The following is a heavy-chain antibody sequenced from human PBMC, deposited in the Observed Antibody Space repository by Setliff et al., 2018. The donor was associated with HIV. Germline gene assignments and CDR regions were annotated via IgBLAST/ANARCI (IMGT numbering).Heavy chain of an antibody. J-gene: IGHJ5*02. D-gene: IGHD3-10*01. Sequence: SETLSLTCTVYGDSISSGSYYWSWSRQPPGKGLECIGSIYYSGSTYYNPYLKSRVTISVDTSKNQFSLKLSSVTAADTAVYYCATYADRESNRFDPWGQGILVTVSS. CDR1: GDSISSGSYY. V-gene: IGHV4-39*01. CDR2: IYYSGST. CDR3: ATYADRESNRFDP.